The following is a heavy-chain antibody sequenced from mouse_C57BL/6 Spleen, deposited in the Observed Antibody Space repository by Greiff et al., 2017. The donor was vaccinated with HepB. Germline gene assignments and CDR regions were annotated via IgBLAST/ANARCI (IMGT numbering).Heavy chain of an antibody. CDR2: ISYDGSN. Sequence: EVQLVESGPGLVKPSQSLSLTCSVTGYSITSGYYWNWIRQFPGNKLEWMGYISYDGSNNYNPSLKNRISITRDTSKNQFFLKLNSVTTEDTATYYCARITTVVADYYAMDYWGQGTSVTVSS. J-gene: IGHJ4*01. CDR3: ARITTVVADYYAMDY. V-gene: IGHV3-6*01. D-gene: IGHD1-1*01. CDR1: GYSITSGYY.